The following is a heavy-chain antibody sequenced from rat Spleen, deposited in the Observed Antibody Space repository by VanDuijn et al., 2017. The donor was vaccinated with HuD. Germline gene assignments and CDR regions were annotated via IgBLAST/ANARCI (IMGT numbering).Heavy chain of an antibody. CDR3: ARLGGQKYPFAY. CDR1: GFTFSDFD. V-gene: IGHV5S23*01. J-gene: IGHJ3*01. D-gene: IGHD3-8*01. CDR2: ISTGDDDT. Sequence: EVQLVESGGGLVQPGRSLNLSCEASGFTFSDFDMAWVRQAPTKGLEWVASISTGDDDTYYRDSVKGRFTISRDDEESTLYLQMDSLRSEDTATYFCARLGGQKYPFAYWGQGTLVTVSS.